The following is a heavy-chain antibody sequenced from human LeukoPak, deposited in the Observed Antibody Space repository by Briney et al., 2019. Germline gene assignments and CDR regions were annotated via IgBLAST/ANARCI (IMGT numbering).Heavy chain of an antibody. CDR2: ISSSSSTI. D-gene: IGHD5-18*01. CDR1: GFTFSSYS. CDR3: ARRATSERGHSYGLDY. V-gene: IGHV3-48*01. J-gene: IGHJ4*02. Sequence: GGSLRLSCAASGFTFSSYSMNWVRQAPGKGLEWVSYISSSSSTIYYADSVKGRFTISRDNSKNSLYLQMNSLRAEDTAVYYCARRATSERGHSYGLDYWGQGTLVTVSS.